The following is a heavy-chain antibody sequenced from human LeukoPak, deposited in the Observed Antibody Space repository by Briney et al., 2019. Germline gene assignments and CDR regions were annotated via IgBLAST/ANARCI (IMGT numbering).Heavy chain of an antibody. CDR2: ISYDARNK. D-gene: IGHD5-12*01. J-gene: IGHJ3*02. Sequence: GGSLRLSCVASGFTFTAFAMHWVRQAPGKGLEWVAAISYDARNKYYAVSVRGRFTISRDNSRNTLFLQLNSLKVEDTAVYFCTRGTTDIVADVSDAFDIWGQGSVVTVSS. V-gene: IGHV3-30*04. CDR1: GFTFTAFA. CDR3: TRGTTDIVADVSDAFDI.